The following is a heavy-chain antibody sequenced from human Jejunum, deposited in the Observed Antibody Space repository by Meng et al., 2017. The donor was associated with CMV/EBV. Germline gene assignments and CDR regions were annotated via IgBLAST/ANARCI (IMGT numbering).Heavy chain of an antibody. D-gene: IGHD3-16*01. CDR1: GGPISGSF. CDR3: ARGWGTTSPWDS. J-gene: IGHJ4*02. CDR2: IDYSGST. V-gene: IGHV4-59*01. Sequence: CPFPGGPISGSFGTWMRQSPEKGLEWIRNIDYSGSTKYNPTLKSRVTISVDTSKSQFSLNLKSVNAADTAVYFCARGWGTTSPWDSWGQGTLVTVSS.